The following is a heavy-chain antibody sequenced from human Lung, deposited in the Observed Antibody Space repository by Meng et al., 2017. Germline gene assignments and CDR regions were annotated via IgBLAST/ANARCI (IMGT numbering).Heavy chain of an antibody. CDR1: GYTFPDYW. Sequence: QVPLVQSGAEVKKPGASVEVSCKASGYTFPDYWLHWVRRAPGQGLEWMGRINPKSGDTHYAQRFQGRVTMTGDTSISTAYMELSGLRSDDTAMYYCARDEDISAAGKLFGDYWGQGTLVTVSS. CDR3: ARDEDISAAGKLFGDY. J-gene: IGHJ4*02. V-gene: IGHV1-2*06. D-gene: IGHD6-13*01. CDR2: INPKSGDT.